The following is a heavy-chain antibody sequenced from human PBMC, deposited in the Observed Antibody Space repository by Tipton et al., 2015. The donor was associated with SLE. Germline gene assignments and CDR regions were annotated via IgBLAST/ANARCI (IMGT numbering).Heavy chain of an antibody. CDR2: ISYDGSNK. CDR3: ASAHPSYWYFDL. V-gene: IGHV3-30*04. Sequence: SLRLSCAASGFTFSSYAMHWVRQAPGKGLEWVAVISYDGSNKYYADSVKGRFTISRDNSKNTLYLQMNSLRAEDTAVYYCASAHPSYWYFDLWGRGTLVTVSS. CDR1: GFTFSSYA. J-gene: IGHJ2*01.